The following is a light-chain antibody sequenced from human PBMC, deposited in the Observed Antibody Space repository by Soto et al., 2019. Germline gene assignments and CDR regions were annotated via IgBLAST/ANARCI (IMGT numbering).Light chain of an antibody. CDR2: AAS. Sequence: IQIAQSPSSLSASVRDRITITCRASQDIGNDLGWYQQKPGKAPNLLTYAASSLRSGVPSRFSGSGSGTHFTLTINSLQAEDSATYFCLQDYTYPWTFGQGTKVDIK. J-gene: IGKJ1*01. CDR3: LQDYTYPWT. CDR1: QDIGND. V-gene: IGKV1-6*02.